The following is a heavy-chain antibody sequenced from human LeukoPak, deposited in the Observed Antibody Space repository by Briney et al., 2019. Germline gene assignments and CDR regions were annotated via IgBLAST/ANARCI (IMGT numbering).Heavy chain of an antibody. CDR2: INHSGST. D-gene: IGHD3-16*02. J-gene: IGHJ6*03. V-gene: IGHV4-34*01. Sequence: SETLSLTCAVYGGSFSGYYWSWIRQPPGKGLEWIGEINHSGSTNYNPSLKSRVTISVDTSKNQFSPKLSPVTAADTAVYYCARPYRGYYMDVWGKGTTVTISS. CDR1: GGSFSGYY. CDR3: ARPYRGYYMDV.